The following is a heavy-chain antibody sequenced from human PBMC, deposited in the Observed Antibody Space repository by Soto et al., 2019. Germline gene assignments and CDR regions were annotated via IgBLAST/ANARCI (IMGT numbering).Heavy chain of an antibody. J-gene: IGHJ6*03. V-gene: IGHV4-34*01. Sequence: QVQLQQWGAGLLKPSETLSLTCAVYGGSFSGYQWSWIRQTPGKGLEWIGEINDSGNINYNPSLKRLVTIFLVAPQKQISVKLSSVTAADTAVYYCARGLILSFGELSRRGGYYYDMDVWGKGTTVIVSS. CDR1: GGSFSGYQ. D-gene: IGHD3-10*01. CDR3: ARGLILSFGELSRRGGYYYDMDV. CDR2: INDSGNI.